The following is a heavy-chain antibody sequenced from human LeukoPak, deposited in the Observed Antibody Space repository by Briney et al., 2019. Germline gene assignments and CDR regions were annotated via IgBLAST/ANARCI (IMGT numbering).Heavy chain of an antibody. CDR2: IYKNAIT. CDR1: GFTFSSYG. V-gene: IGHV3-66*01. Sequence: GGTLRLSCAASGFTFSSYGMSWVRLAPGKGLEWVSVIYKNAITYYADTVKGRFTISRDNSKNMLYLQMNSLRAEDTAVYYCARDRSITSFGVVRRNKVGTLDVWGKGTTVTVSS. CDR3: ARDRSITSFGVVRRNKVGTLDV. J-gene: IGHJ6*04. D-gene: IGHD3-3*01.